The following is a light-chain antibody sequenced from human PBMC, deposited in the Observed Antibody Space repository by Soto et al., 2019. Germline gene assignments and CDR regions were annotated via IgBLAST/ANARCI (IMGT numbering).Light chain of an antibody. CDR3: GTWDSSLSAGV. V-gene: IGLV1-51*02. Sequence: QSVLTQPPSVSASPGQKVTISCSGSSSNVGNNYVSWYQQFPGTAPKLLIYENILRPSGIPDRFSGSKSGTSATLAITGLQTGDEADYYCGTWDSSLSAGVFGGGTKVTVL. CDR1: SSNVGNNY. J-gene: IGLJ3*02. CDR2: ENI.